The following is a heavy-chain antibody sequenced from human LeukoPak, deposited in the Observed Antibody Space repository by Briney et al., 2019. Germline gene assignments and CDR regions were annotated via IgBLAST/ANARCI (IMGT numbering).Heavy chain of an antibody. CDR2: IKQDGSEK. CDR3: ARIATYGGRPVDY. CDR1: GFTFNYYW. D-gene: IGHD4/OR15-4a*01. Sequence: PGGSLRLSCASSGFTFNYYWMTWVRQAPGKGLEWVANIKQDGSEKYYVDSVKDRFTISRDNAKNSLYLQVNSLRADDTAVYFCARIATYGGRPVDYWAQGTLVTVSS. J-gene: IGHJ4*02. V-gene: IGHV3-7*04.